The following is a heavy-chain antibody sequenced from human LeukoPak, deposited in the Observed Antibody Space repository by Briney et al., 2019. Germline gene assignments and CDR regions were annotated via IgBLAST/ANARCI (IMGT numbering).Heavy chain of an antibody. J-gene: IGHJ5*02. D-gene: IGHD3-10*01. CDR3: ARNQILWSRGNWFDP. CDR1: GGSISSSSYY. Sequence: PSETLSLTCTVSGGSISSSSYYWGWIRQPPGKGLEWIGSIYYSGSTYYNPSLKSRVTISVDTSKNQFSLKLSSVTAADTAVYYCARNQILWSRGNWFDPWGQGTLVTVSS. CDR2: IYYSGST. V-gene: IGHV4-39*01.